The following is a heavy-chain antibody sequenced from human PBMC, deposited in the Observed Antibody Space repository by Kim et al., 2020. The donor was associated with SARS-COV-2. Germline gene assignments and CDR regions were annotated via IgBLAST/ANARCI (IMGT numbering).Heavy chain of an antibody. D-gene: IGHD2-15*01. Sequence: GGSLRLSCAASGFTFSSYAMSWVRQAPGKGLEWVSVIYSGGSSTYYADSVNGRFTISIDNSKNTLYLQMNSLRAEDTAVYYCAKDRSARGHCFDYLCQGT. CDR2: IYSGGSST. CDR3: AKDRSARGHCFDY. V-gene: IGHV3-23*03. J-gene: IGHJ4*02. CDR1: GFTFSSYA.